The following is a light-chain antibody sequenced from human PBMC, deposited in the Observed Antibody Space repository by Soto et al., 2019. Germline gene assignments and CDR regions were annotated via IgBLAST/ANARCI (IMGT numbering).Light chain of an antibody. CDR3: CSYAGSYIPYV. CDR1: SSDVGGYNF. CDR2: DVS. Sequence: QSALTQLRSVSGSPGQSVTISCTGTSSDVGGYNFVSWYQQHPGKAPKLIIYDVSKWPSGVPDRFSGSKSGNTASLTISGLQAEDEADYYCCSYAGSYIPYVFGTGTKLTVL. V-gene: IGLV2-11*01. J-gene: IGLJ1*01.